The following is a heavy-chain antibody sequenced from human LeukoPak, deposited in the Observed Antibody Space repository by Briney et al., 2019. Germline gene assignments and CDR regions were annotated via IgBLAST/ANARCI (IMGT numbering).Heavy chain of an antibody. V-gene: IGHV3-23*01. Sequence: GGSLRLSWAASGFTFSSYAMSWVRQAPGKGLEWVSGISGSGGNTYNADSVKGRFAISRDNSKNTLYLQMNSLRAEDTAVYYCAKDGYYCDSSGCSSPTPWSDYWGQGTLVTVPS. D-gene: IGHD3-22*01. CDR3: AKDGYYCDSSGCSSPTPWSDY. J-gene: IGHJ4*02. CDR2: ISGSGGNT. CDR1: GFTFSSYA.